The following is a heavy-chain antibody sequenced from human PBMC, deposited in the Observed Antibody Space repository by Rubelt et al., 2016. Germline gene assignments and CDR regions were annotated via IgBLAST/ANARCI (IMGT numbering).Heavy chain of an antibody. D-gene: IGHD1-1*01. Sequence: QLQLQESGPGLVKPSETLSLTCTVSGGAISDSDYYWAWIRQPPGRGLEYIVTVLHSGSAYYNPSLNSRVTVSVDTSENQFSLSLYSVPAADTAVYYWARARSTGVGGRGFCDSWGQGTLVTVSS. CDR1: GGAISDSDYY. CDR2: VLHSGSA. J-gene: IGHJ5*01. CDR3: ARARSTGVGGRGFCDS. V-gene: IGHV4-39*01.